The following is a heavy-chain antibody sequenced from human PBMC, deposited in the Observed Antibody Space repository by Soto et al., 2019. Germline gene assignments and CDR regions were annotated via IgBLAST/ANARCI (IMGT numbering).Heavy chain of an antibody. D-gene: IGHD2-21*02. Sequence: EVQLVESGGGLVQPGGSLRLSCAASGFTFSSYEMTWVRQAPGKGLEWVSYISSSGSTIYYADSVKGRFTISRDNAKNSLYLQMNSLRAEDTAVYYSARDRCGGDCSDQGLDYWGQGTLVTVSS. CDR2: ISSSGSTI. CDR3: ARDRCGGDCSDQGLDY. V-gene: IGHV3-48*03. CDR1: GFTFSSYE. J-gene: IGHJ4*02.